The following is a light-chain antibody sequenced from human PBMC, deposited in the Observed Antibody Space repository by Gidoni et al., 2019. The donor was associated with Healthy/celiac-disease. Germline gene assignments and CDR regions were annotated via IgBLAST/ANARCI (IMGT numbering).Light chain of an antibody. Sequence: DIQMTQSPSSLSASVGDRVTITCRASQSISSYLNWYQQKPGKAPKLLIDAASSLQSGVPSRFSGSGSGTDFTLTISILQPEDFATYYCQQSYSTLRTFGQGTKLEIK. CDR1: QSISSY. V-gene: IGKV1-39*01. CDR3: QQSYSTLRT. J-gene: IGKJ2*01. CDR2: AAS.